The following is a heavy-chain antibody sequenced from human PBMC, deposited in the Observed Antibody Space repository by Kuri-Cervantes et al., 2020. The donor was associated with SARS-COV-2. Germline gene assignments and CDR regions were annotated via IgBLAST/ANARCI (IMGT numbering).Heavy chain of an antibody. V-gene: IGHV4-38-2*02. CDR1: GYSISSGYH. J-gene: IGHJ4*02. CDR2: IYHSGST. D-gene: IGHD6-19*01. Sequence: GSLRLSCTVSGYSISSGYHWGWIRQPPGKGLEWIGSIYHSGSTYYNPSLKSRVTISVDTSKNQFSLKLSSVTAADTAVYYCARRYGGHFHAVAAPGPYYFDYWGQGTLVTVSS. CDR3: ARRYGGHFHAVAAPGPYYFDY.